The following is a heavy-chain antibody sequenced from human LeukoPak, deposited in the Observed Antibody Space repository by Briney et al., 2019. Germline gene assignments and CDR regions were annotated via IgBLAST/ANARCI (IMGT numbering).Heavy chain of an antibody. CDR1: GGTFSSYA. J-gene: IGHJ3*02. V-gene: IGHV1-69*05. CDR3: ASSYSSSGWVVRAGRHVNHDAFDI. CDR2: IIPIFGTA. Sequence: SVKVSCKASGGTFSSYAISWVRQAPGRGLEWMGGIIPIFGTANYAQKFQGRVTITTDESTSTAYMELSSLRSEDTAVYYCASSYSSSGWVVRAGRHVNHDAFDIWGQGTMVTVSS. D-gene: IGHD6-19*01.